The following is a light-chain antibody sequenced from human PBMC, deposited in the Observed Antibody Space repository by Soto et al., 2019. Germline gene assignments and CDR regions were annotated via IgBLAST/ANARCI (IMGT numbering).Light chain of an antibody. CDR1: QGVTTN. Sequence: EIVMTQSPGTLSVSPGERATLSCRAGQGVTTNFAWYQQNSGQSPRLLIHDVSIRATGVPARFSGTGSETDFTLTISGLQSEDSAVYFCQQYNNWPFSFGQGTRLDIK. CDR2: DVS. CDR3: QQYNNWPFS. V-gene: IGKV3-15*01. J-gene: IGKJ5*01.